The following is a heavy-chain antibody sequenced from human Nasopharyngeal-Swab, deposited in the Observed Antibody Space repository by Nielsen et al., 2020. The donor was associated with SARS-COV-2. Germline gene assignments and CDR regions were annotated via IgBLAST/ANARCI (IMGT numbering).Heavy chain of an antibody. Sequence: GGSLRLSCAASGFTLSSYDMHWVRQATGKSLEWVSGIHSAGDTFYPGSVKGRFTISRENAKNSLYLQMNSLRAEDTAVYYCARATSNGWYIYYFDYWGLGTLVTVSS. CDR2: IHSAGDT. CDR1: GFTLSSYD. CDR3: ARATSNGWYIYYFDY. V-gene: IGHV3-13*01. J-gene: IGHJ4*02. D-gene: IGHD6-19*01.